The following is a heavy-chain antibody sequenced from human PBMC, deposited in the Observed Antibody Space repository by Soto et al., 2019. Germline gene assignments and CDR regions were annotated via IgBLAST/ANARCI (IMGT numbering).Heavy chain of an antibody. V-gene: IGHV2-5*02. CDR1: GFSLSTSGVG. Sequence: QITLKESGPPLVKPTQTLTLTCTFSGFSLSTSGVGVGWIRQPPGKALEWLALIYWDDDKRYSPSLKSRLTITKDTSKNQVVLTMTNMDPVDTATYYCAHSLLSCYDSWIAFDIWGQGTMVTVSS. J-gene: IGHJ3*02. CDR3: AHSLLSCYDSWIAFDI. CDR2: IYWDDDK. D-gene: IGHD3-3*01.